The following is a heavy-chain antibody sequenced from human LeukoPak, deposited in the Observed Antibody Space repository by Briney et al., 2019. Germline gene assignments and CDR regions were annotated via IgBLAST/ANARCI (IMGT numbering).Heavy chain of an antibody. J-gene: IGHJ5*02. CDR3: ATMQWLEGVDWFDP. CDR1: GFIFSNYG. Sequence: GGSLRLSCAASGFIFSNYGMHWVRQAPGKGLEWVAFIRYDESNKFYADSVKGRFTISRDNSKNILFLQMTSLRAEDTAVYYWATMQWLEGVDWFDPWGQGTLVTVSS. V-gene: IGHV3-30*02. D-gene: IGHD6-19*01. CDR2: IRYDESNK.